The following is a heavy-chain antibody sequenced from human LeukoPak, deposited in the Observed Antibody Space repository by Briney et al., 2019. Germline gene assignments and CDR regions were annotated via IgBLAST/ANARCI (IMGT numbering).Heavy chain of an antibody. J-gene: IGHJ4*02. V-gene: IGHV3-23*01. CDR1: GFTFNNYA. CDR3: AKDVEPTSGYYRVAFDY. Sequence: GESLKISCAASGFTFNNYAMNWVRQAPGKGLEWVSGISDSGGGTFYADSVKGRFTISRDNSKNTLYLQMNSLRAEDTAVYYCAKDVEPTSGYYRVAFDYWGQGTLVTVSS. CDR2: ISDSGGGT. D-gene: IGHD3-22*01.